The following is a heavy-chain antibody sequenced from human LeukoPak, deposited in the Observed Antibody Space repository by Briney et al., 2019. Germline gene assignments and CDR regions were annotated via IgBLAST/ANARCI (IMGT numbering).Heavy chain of an antibody. CDR3: ARDRDYAFDN. V-gene: IGHV3-48*04. D-gene: IGHD4-17*01. CDR2: IGISSGNT. Sequence: GGSLRLSCAASGFTFSDYSMNWVRQAPGKGLEWISYIGISSGNTKYAVSVKCRFTISGDSAKGSLYLQMNSLRVEDTAVYYCARDRDYAFDNWGQGTLVTLSS. J-gene: IGHJ4*02. CDR1: GFTFSDYS.